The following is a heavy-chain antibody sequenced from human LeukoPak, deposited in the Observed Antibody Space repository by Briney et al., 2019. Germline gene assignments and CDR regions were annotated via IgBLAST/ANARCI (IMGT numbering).Heavy chain of an antibody. Sequence: GGSLRLTCAASGFTFSNFAMNWVRQAPRKALEWVSGIGGSRANTYYADSVRGRFTISRDNSKNTLYLQMNSLGPEDTAVYYCTKDRDDYGDPESFDFWGQGTMVTVSS. J-gene: IGHJ3*01. CDR2: IGGSRANT. CDR1: GFTFSNFA. CDR3: TKDRDDYGDPESFDF. V-gene: IGHV3-23*01. D-gene: IGHD4/OR15-4a*01.